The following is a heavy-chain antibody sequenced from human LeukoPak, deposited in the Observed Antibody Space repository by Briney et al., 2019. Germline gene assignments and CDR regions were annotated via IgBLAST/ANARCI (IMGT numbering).Heavy chain of an antibody. V-gene: IGHV4-59*08. CDR1: GGSISSYY. D-gene: IGHD3-22*01. CDR2: IYYSGST. Sequence: SETLSLTCTVSGGSISSYYWSWIRQPPGKGLEWIGYIYYSGSTNYNPSLKSRVTISVDTSKNQFSLKLSSVTAADTAVYYCASVNYYDSSGYYRHDAFDICGQGTMVTVSS. J-gene: IGHJ3*02. CDR3: ASVNYYDSSGYYRHDAFDI.